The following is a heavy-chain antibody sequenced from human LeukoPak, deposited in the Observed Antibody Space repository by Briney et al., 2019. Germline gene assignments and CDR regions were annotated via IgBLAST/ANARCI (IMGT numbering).Heavy chain of an antibody. V-gene: IGHV3-30*04. D-gene: IGHD5-24*01. CDR1: GFTFSSYA. J-gene: IGHJ4*02. CDR2: ISYDGSNK. Sequence: GGSLRLSCAASGFTFSSYAMHWVRQAPGKGLEWVAVISYDGSNKYYADSVKGRFTISRDNSKNTLYLQMNSLRAEDTAVYYCAKGDGYNSYFDYWGQGTLVTVSS. CDR3: AKGDGYNSYFDY.